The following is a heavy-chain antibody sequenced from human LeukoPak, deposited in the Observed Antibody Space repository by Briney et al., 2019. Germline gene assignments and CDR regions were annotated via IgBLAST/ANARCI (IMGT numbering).Heavy chain of an antibody. CDR1: GFTFSSYD. V-gene: IGHV3-13*01. Sequence: PGGSLRLSCAASGFTFSSYDMHWVRQATGKGLEWVSAIGTAGDTYYPGSVKGRFTISRENAKNSLYLQMNSPRAGDTAVYYCARSGGGGDLDYWGQGTLVTVSS. CDR3: ARSGGGGDLDY. D-gene: IGHD3-16*01. CDR2: IGTAGDT. J-gene: IGHJ4*02.